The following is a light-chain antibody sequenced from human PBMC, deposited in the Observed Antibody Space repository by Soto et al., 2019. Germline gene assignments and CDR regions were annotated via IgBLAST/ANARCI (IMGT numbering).Light chain of an antibody. Sequence: QSFLTQPASVSGSPGQSITISCTGTSSDVGSYNLVSWYQQHPGKAPKLMIYEGSKRPSGVSNRFSGSKSGNTASLTISGPQAEDEADYYCCSYAGSSTSLYVFGTGTKVTVL. CDR2: EGS. J-gene: IGLJ1*01. V-gene: IGLV2-23*01. CDR3: CSYAGSSTSLYV. CDR1: SSDVGSYNL.